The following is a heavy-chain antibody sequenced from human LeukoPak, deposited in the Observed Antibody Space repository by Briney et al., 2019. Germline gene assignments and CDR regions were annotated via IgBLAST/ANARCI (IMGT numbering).Heavy chain of an antibody. CDR1: GGTFSSYA. D-gene: IGHD6-19*01. CDR3: AREHGYSSGWYFVGPSEQESYNWFDP. J-gene: IGHJ5*02. CDR2: IIPIFSTA. V-gene: IGHV1-69*05. Sequence: SVKVSCKASGGTFSSYAISWVRQAPGQGLEWMGGIIPIFSTANYAQKFQGRVTITTDESTSTAYMELSSLRSEDTAVYYCAREHGYSSGWYFVGPSEQESYNWFDPWGQGTLVTVSS.